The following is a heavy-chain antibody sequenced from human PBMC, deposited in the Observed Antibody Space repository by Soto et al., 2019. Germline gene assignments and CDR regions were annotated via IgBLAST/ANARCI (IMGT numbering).Heavy chain of an antibody. CDR2: ISATGGGT. Sequence: GSLRLSCAASGFKFSNYAMSWVRQAPGKGLEWVSLISATGGGTYYADFVKGRFTISRDNSHNTLYLQVHSLTAEDTAVYYCAKDRRAGGNSAFYFDFWGQGAQVTVSS. J-gene: IGHJ4*02. D-gene: IGHD3-16*01. CDR3: AKDRRAGGNSAFYFDF. V-gene: IGHV3-23*01. CDR1: GFKFSNYA.